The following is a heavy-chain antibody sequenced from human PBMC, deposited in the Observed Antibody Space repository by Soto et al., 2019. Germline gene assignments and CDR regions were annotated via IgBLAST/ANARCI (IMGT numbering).Heavy chain of an antibody. CDR3: XXXXXXXPYYYDSSPYTFEDWFDP. D-gene: IGHD3-22*01. V-gene: IGHV4-38-2*01. Sequence: SETLSLTCAVSGYSISSGYYWGWLRQPPGKGLEWIGSIYHGGSTYYNPSLNSRVTLSIDMTNXXXXXXXXXXXXXXXXVYYXXXXXXXXPYYYDSSPYTFEDWFDPWGQGTLXTVSS. CDR2: IYHGGST. CDR1: GYSISSGYY. J-gene: IGHJ5*02.